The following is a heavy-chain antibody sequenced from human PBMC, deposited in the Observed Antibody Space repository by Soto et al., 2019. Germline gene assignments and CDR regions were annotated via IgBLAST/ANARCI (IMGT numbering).Heavy chain of an antibody. CDR3: ASAIVLVPAAIGSAFDI. Sequence: QVQLQESGPGLVKPSQTLSLTCTVSGGSISSGDYYWSWIRQPPGKGLEWIGYIYYSGSTYYNPSLTSRVTISVDTSKNQFSLKLSSVTAADTAVYYCASAIVLVPAAIGSAFDIWGQGTMVTVSS. D-gene: IGHD2-2*02. CDR1: GGSISSGDYY. CDR2: IYYSGST. V-gene: IGHV4-30-4*01. J-gene: IGHJ3*02.